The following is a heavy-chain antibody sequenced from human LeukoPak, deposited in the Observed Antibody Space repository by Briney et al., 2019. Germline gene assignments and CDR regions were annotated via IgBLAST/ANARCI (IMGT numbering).Heavy chain of an antibody. CDR2: IYYSGST. CDR3: ARTGYPRSSYFDY. CDR1: GGSISSSSYY. Sequence: SETLSLTCTVSGGSISSSSYYWGWIRQPPGKGLEWIGSIYYSGSTYYNPSLKSRVTISVDTSKNQFSLKLSSVTAADTAVYYCARTGYPRSSYFDYWGQGTLVTVSS. D-gene: IGHD5-12*01. J-gene: IGHJ4*02. V-gene: IGHV4-39*07.